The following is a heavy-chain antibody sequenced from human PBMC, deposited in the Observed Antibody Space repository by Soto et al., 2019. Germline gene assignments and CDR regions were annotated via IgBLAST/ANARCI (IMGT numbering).Heavy chain of an antibody. V-gene: IGHV4-39*01. CDR1: GGSISSSSYY. D-gene: IGHD2-15*01. J-gene: IGHJ4*02. CDR3: ARLPLGGRAAPTSY. CDR2: IYYSGST. Sequence: SETPSLTCTVSGGSISSSSYYWGWIRQPPGKGLEWIGSIYYSGSTYYNPSLKSRVTISVDTSKNQFSLKLSSVTAADTAVYYCARLPLGGRAAPTSYWGQGTLVTVSS.